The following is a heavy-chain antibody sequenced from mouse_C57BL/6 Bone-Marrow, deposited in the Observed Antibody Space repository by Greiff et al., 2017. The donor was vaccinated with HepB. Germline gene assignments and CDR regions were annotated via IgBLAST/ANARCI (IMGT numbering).Heavy chain of an antibody. CDR1: GYTFTDYE. J-gene: IGHJ4*01. CDR2: IDPETGGT. Sequence: VKLMESGAELVRPGASVTLSCKASGYTFTDYEMHWVKQTPVHGLEWIGAIDPETGGTAYNQKFKGKAILTADKSSSTAYMELRSLTSEDSAVYYCTRGYSYAMDYWGQGTSVTVSS. D-gene: IGHD2-3*01. V-gene: IGHV1-15*01. CDR3: TRGYSYAMDY.